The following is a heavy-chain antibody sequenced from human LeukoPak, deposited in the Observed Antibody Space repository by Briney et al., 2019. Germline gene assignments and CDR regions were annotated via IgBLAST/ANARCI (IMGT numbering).Heavy chain of an antibody. J-gene: IGHJ4*02. Sequence: GGSLRLSCAASGFTLSDYSMNWVRQAPGTGLVWVSRINSDGSSTNYADSVKGRFTISRDNAKNTLYLQMNSLSAEDTAVYYCARAAAGFDYWGQGTLVTVSS. V-gene: IGHV3-74*01. CDR2: INSDGSST. CDR3: ARAAAGFDY. D-gene: IGHD6-25*01. CDR1: GFTLSDYS.